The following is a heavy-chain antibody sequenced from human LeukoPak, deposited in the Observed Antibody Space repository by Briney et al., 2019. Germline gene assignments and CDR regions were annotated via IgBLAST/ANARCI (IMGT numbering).Heavy chain of an antibody. CDR2: ISGYNGNT. Sequence: ASVKVSCKASGYTFTSYGISWVRQAPGQGLEWMGWISGYNGNTIYAQKFQDGATMTTDTSTSTALMELRSLRSDDTAVYYCARSEKTYCGGVCDNYHMDVWGKGTTVTVSS. CDR1: GYTFTSYG. J-gene: IGHJ6*03. D-gene: IGHD2-21*02. V-gene: IGHV1-18*01. CDR3: ARSEKTYCGGVCDNYHMDV.